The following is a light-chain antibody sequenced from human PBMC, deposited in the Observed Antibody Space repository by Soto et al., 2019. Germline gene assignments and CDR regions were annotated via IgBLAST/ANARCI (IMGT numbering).Light chain of an antibody. V-gene: IGLV2-14*01. J-gene: IGLJ3*02. CDR1: SSDVGGYNY. CDR2: EVS. CDR3: SSYTTSSTQV. Sequence: QSALTQPASVSGSPGQSITISCTGTSSDVGGYNYVSWYQQHPGKAHKLMIYEVSNRPSGVSNRFSASKSGNTASLTISGLQSEDEADYYCSSYTTSSTQVFGGGTKVTVL.